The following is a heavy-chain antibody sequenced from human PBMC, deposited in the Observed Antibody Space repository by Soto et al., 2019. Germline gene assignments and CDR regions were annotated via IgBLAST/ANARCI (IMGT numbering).Heavy chain of an antibody. CDR3: ARPRTTGTTKGYDY. CDR2: IIPIFGIV. Sequence: QVQLVQSGAEVKKPGSSVKVSCKASGGTFSSYPLSWVRQAPGQGLEWMGGIIPIFGIVNSAQKFQGRVSITADESTSTAYMELSSLRSEDKAVYYCARPRTTGTTKGYDYWGQGTLVTVSS. CDR1: GGTFSSYP. J-gene: IGHJ4*02. V-gene: IGHV1-69*01. D-gene: IGHD1-1*01.